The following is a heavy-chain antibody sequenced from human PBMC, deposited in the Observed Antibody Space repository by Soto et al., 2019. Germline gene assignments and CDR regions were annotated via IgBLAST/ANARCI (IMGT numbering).Heavy chain of an antibody. J-gene: IGHJ4*02. V-gene: IGHV3-21*01. D-gene: IGHD6-19*01. CDR3: AREGIIAVTGSDY. CDR2: ISSSSSYI. Sequence: GGSLGLSCAASGFTFSSYSMNWVRQAPGKGLEWVSSISSSSSYIYYADSVKGRFTISRDNAKNSLYLQMNSLRAEDTAVYYCAREGIIAVTGSDYWGQGTLVTVSS. CDR1: GFTFSSYS.